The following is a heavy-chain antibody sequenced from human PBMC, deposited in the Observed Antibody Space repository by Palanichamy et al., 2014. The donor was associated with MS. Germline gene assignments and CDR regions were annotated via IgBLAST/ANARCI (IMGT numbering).Heavy chain of an antibody. D-gene: IGHD2-2*01. CDR2: ISSSGGST. CDR1: GFTFSSDA. J-gene: IGHJ2*01. Sequence: EVQLLESGGGLVQPGGSLRLSCAASGFTFSSDAMSWVRQAPGKGLEWVSAISSSGGSTYYAGSVKGRFTISRDNSKNTLYLQMNSLRAEDTAVYYCAKCPGFSVAAATLRYFDLWGRGTLVTVSS. V-gene: IGHV3-23*01. CDR3: AKCPGFSVAAATLRYFDL.